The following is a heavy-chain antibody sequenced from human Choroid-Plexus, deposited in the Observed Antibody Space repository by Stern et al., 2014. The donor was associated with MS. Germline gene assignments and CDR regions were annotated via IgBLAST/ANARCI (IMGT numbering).Heavy chain of an antibody. J-gene: IGHJ6*02. D-gene: IGHD3-3*01. CDR2: INPNTGGT. V-gene: IGHV1-2*02. CDR1: GYIFTGYY. CDR3: ARDQRGITIFGVVTDYYYLGMDV. Sequence: QLVQSGAEVKKPGASVKVSCKTSGYIFTGYYIHWVRQAPGQGLEWMAWINPNTGGTKYAQKFQGRVTMSGDTSISTAYVELSSLTSDDTAVYYCARDQRGITIFGVVTDYYYLGMDVWGQGTTVTVSS.